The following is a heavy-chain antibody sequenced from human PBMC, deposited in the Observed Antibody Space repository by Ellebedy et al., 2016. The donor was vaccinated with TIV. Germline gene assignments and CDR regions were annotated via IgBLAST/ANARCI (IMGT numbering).Heavy chain of an antibody. Sequence: GESLKISCAASGFTFSIYALAWVRQAPGKGLEWVSTISGRGHITSYADSVKGRLTISRDNSKNTLFLQMDGLRAEDTALYYCAKYGDYYWGQGTLVTVSS. CDR2: ISGRGHIT. J-gene: IGHJ4*02. CDR3: AKYGDYY. CDR1: GFTFSIYA. D-gene: IGHD2-21*02. V-gene: IGHV3-23*01.